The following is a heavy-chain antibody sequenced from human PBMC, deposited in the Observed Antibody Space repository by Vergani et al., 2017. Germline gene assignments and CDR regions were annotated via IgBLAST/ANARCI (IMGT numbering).Heavy chain of an antibody. V-gene: IGHV1-69*12. CDR3: ARGGRLRLNNYFDP. CDR2: IIPIFGSA. J-gene: IGHJ5*02. Sequence: QVQLVQSGAEVKKPGSSVKVSCKASGGTFSSYGISWVRQAPGQGLEWMGGIIPIFGSANHAQKFQGRVTITAEESTRTAYMELSSLRSEDTAVYYCARGGRLRLNNYFDPWGQGTLVTVSS. D-gene: IGHD5-12*01. CDR1: GGTFSSYG.